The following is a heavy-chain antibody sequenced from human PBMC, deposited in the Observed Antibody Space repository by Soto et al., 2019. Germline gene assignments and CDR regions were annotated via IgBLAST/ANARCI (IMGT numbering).Heavy chain of an antibody. CDR2: MSYDGSDT. Sequence: VGSLRLSCVVSGFIFSNNGMHWVRQTPGKGLEWVAFMSYDGSDTFYADSVKGRFTISRDNSKNTLFLHMSNLRAEDTAMYYCTIVRVADSALEHWGQGTLVTVSS. J-gene: IGHJ4*02. CDR3: TIVRVADSALEH. D-gene: IGHD3-10*02. V-gene: IGHV3-30*02. CDR1: GFIFSNNG.